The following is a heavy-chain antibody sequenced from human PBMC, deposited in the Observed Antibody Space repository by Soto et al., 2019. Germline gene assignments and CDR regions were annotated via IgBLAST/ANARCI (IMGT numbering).Heavy chain of an antibody. CDR3: TRDRHAFGDYMRHSD. V-gene: IGHV1-69*01. CDR1: GDLFSRNA. CDR2: IIPVFGST. D-gene: IGHD4-17*01. Sequence: QVRLVQSGAEVKKPGSAVKVSCNASGDLFSRNAFNWVRQAPGQGLEWMGRIIPVFGSTIYEQKFQGRLTITEDESSQSAYMQLTRLTSEATAMYFCTRDRHAFGDYMRHSDWGQGTLVTLSS. J-gene: IGHJ4*02.